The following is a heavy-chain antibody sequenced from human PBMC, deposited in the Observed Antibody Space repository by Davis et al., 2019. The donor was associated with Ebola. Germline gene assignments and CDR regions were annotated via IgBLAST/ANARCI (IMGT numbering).Heavy chain of an antibody. Sequence: ASVKVSCKASGYTFTGYYMQWVRQAPGQGLEWMGWINPNSGGTNYAQKFQGRVTMTRDTSISTAYMELSRLRSDDTAVYYCARSGRGLAAFGTDWFDPWGQGTLVTVSS. CDR2: INPNSGGT. J-gene: IGHJ5*02. CDR3: ARSGRGLAAFGTDWFDP. D-gene: IGHD6-13*01. CDR1: GYTFTGYY. V-gene: IGHV1-2*02.